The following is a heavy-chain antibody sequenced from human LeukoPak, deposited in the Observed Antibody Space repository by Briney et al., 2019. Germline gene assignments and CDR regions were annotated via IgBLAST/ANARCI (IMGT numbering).Heavy chain of an antibody. CDR1: GYTFTSYG. D-gene: IGHD2-8*01. CDR3: ARGAYCTNGVCYPSAEYFRH. CDR2: ISAYNGNT. Sequence: ASVKVSCKASGYTFTSYGISWVRQAPGQGLEWMGWISAYNGNTNYAQKLQGRVTMTTDTSTSTAYMELRSLRSDDTAVYYCARGAYCTNGVCYPSAEYFRHWGQGTLVTVSS. V-gene: IGHV1-18*01. J-gene: IGHJ1*01.